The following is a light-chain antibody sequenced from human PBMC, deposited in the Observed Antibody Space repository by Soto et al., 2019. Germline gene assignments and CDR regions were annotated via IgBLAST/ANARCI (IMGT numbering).Light chain of an antibody. V-gene: IGLV2-8*01. Sequence: QSALTQPPSASGSPGQSVTISCTGTSSAVGGYNYVSWYQQHPGKAPKLMIYEVSKRPSGVPDRFSGSKSGNTASLTVSGLQADDEADYYCSSYAGSNNHVVFGGGTKVTVL. CDR2: EVS. CDR1: SSAVGGYNY. J-gene: IGLJ2*01. CDR3: SSYAGSNNHVV.